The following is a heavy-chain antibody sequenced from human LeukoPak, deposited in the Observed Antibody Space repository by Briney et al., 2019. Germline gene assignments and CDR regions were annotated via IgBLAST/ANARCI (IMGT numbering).Heavy chain of an antibody. J-gene: IGHJ5*02. D-gene: IGHD1-20*01. CDR3: AKEGGNWKDVRWFDP. Sequence: PGGSLRLSCAASGFTFSTYAMSWVRQAPGKGLEWVSAISGSGDSTYYAASVKGRFTISRDNSKNTLYLQMNSLRAEDTAVYYCAKEGGNWKDVRWFDPWGQGTLVTVSS. CDR2: ISGSGDST. CDR1: GFTFSTYA. V-gene: IGHV3-23*01.